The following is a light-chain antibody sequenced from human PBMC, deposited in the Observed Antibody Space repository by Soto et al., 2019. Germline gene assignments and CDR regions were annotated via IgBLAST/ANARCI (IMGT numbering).Light chain of an antibody. J-gene: IGKJ4*01. CDR1: HSVSSSY. CDR2: GAS. CDR3: QQYGSSPLT. V-gene: IGKV3-20*01. Sequence: EIVLTQSPGTLSLSPGERATLSCRASHSVSSSYLAWYQQKPGQAPRLLIYGASSRATGIPARFSGSGSGTDFTLTISRLDPEDFAEYYCQQYGSSPLTFGGGTKVEIK.